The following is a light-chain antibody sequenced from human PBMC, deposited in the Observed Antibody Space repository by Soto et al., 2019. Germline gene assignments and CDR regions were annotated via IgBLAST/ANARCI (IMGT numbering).Light chain of an antibody. CDR1: QSLLYSPRNKSY. CDR2: WAS. CDR3: QQYVSTPPLT. Sequence: DIVMTQSPDSLAVSLGERATINCKSSQSLLYSPRNKSYLAWFQQKPRQPPKLLIYWASSREIGVPDRFSGSESGTDFTLSISSLQPEDVAVYYCQQYVSTPPLTFGGGTKVEIK. V-gene: IGKV4-1*01. J-gene: IGKJ4*01.